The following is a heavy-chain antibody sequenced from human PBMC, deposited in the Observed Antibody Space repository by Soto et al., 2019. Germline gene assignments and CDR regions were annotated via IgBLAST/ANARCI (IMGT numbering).Heavy chain of an antibody. V-gene: IGHV3-23*01. D-gene: IGHD3-22*01. Sequence: GGSLRLSCAASGFTFSSYAMSWVRQAPGKGLEWVSAISGSGGSTYYADSVKGRFTISRDNSENTLYLQMNSLRAEDTAVYYCAKGSRDYYDSSGYPYWGQGTLVTVSS. CDR3: AKGSRDYYDSSGYPY. CDR2: ISGSGGST. CDR1: GFTFSSYA. J-gene: IGHJ4*02.